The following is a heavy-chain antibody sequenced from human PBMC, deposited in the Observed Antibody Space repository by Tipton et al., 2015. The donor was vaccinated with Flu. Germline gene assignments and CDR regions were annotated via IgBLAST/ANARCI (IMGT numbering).Heavy chain of an antibody. J-gene: IGHJ1*01. CDR3: AGARYSSGWLEYFQN. CDR1: VGSISSYN. D-gene: IGHD6-19*01. CDR2: IYFGGST. Sequence: TLSLTCTVSVGSISSYNWNWIRQPAGRGLEWIGRIYFGGSTNYNPSLKRRVTMSIDSSKNQLSLKMTSVTAADTALYFCAGARYSSGWLEYFQNWGQGTLVTVSS. V-gene: IGHV4-4*07.